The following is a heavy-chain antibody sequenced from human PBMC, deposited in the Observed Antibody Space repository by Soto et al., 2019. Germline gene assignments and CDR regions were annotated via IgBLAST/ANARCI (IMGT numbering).Heavy chain of an antibody. Sequence: PGGSLRLSCAASGFTFSSYAMSWVRQAPGKGLEWVSVISGSGGSTYYADSVKGRFTISRDNSKNTLYLQMNSLRAEDTAVYYCAKADYCDSSGYPYFDYWGQGTLVTVSS. CDR3: AKADYCDSSGYPYFDY. J-gene: IGHJ4*02. V-gene: IGHV3-23*01. CDR2: ISGSGGST. CDR1: GFTFSSYA. D-gene: IGHD3-22*01.